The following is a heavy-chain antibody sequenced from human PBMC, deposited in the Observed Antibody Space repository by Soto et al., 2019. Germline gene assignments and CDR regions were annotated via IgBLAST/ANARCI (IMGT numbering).Heavy chain of an antibody. CDR2: IYYSGST. CDR1: GGSISSGGYY. CDR3: AREEGLWFGGRQDAFDI. J-gene: IGHJ3*02. Sequence: SETLSLTCIVSGGSISSGGYYWSWIRQHPGKGLEWIGYIYYSGSTYYNPSLKSRVTISVDTSKNQFSLKLSSVTAADTAVYYCAREEGLWFGGRQDAFDIWGKGTMVTVSS. D-gene: IGHD3-10*01. V-gene: IGHV4-31*03.